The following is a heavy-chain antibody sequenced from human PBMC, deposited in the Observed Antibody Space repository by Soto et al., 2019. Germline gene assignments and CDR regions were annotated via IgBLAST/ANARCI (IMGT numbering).Heavy chain of an antibody. V-gene: IGHV1-69*01. D-gene: IGHD3-22*01. CDR1: GGTFSSYA. Sequence: QVQLVQSGAEVKKPGSSVKVSCKASGGTFSSYAISWVRQAPGQGLEWMGGIIPIFGTANYAQKVQGRVTITADEPTSTADMELSSLRSEDTAVYYCARKAPYYYDSSGYPNPKEWYFDLWGRGTLVTVSS. CDR3: ARKAPYYYDSSGYPNPKEWYFDL. CDR2: IIPIFGTA. J-gene: IGHJ2*01.